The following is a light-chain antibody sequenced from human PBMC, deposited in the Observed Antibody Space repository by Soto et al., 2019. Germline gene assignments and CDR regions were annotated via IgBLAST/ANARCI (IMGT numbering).Light chain of an antibody. V-gene: IGKV3-15*01. CDR2: DAS. J-gene: IGKJ5*01. CDR3: QQRSNWLIT. Sequence: EIVMTHSPGTLSVSPGERATLFFRASQSVRSSLAWYQQKPGQAPWLFIYDASTRATGIPARFTGSGSGTEFILTITSLQSEDSGVYYCQQRSNWLITFGQGTRLENK. CDR1: QSVRSS.